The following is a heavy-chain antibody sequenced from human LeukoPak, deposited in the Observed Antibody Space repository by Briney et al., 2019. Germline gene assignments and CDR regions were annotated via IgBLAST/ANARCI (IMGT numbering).Heavy chain of an antibody. J-gene: IGHJ6*02. CDR3: AKADGDFGYYYGMDV. CDR1: GFTFSDYY. D-gene: IGHD4-17*01. CDR2: ISWNSGSI. V-gene: IGHV3-9*01. Sequence: PGGSLRLSCAASGFTFSDYYMSWVRQAPGKGLEWVSGISWNSGSIGYADSVKGRFTISRDNAKNSLYLQMNSLRAEDTALYYCAKADGDFGYYYGMDVWGQGTTVTVSS.